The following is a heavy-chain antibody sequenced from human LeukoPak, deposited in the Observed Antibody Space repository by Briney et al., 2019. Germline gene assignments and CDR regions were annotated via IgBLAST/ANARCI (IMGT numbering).Heavy chain of an antibody. CDR1: GVSISNSY. CDR2: IYSSGTT. V-gene: IGHV4-59*01. J-gene: IGHJ6*02. D-gene: IGHD1-14*01. CDR3: ARGGPHYGMDV. Sequence: SETLSLTCTVSGVSISNSYWSWIRQPPGKGLEWIGYIYSSGTTNYNPFLKSRVTISVDKSKNQFSLRLNSVTAADTAVYYCARGGPHYGMDVWGQGTTVTVSS.